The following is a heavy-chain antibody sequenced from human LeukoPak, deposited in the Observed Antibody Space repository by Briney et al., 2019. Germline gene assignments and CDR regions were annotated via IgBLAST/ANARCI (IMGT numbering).Heavy chain of an antibody. CDR1: GFIISDYS. J-gene: IGHJ5*02. CDR2: ISSSSSYI. D-gene: IGHD3/OR15-3a*01. CDR3: ARGLGWLHS. V-gene: IGHV3-21*01. Sequence: PGGSLRLSCAASGFIISDYSMNWVRQAPGKGLEWVSSISSSSSYIYYADSVKGRFTISRDNAKNSLFLQMNSLRAEDTAVYYCARGLGWLHSWGQGTLVTVSS.